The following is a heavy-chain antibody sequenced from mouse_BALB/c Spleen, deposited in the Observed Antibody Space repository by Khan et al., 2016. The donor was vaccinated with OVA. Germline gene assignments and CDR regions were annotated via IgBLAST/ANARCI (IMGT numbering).Heavy chain of an antibody. V-gene: IGHV14-3*02. J-gene: IGHJ4*01. Sequence: QLQQPGAELVKPGASVKLSCTASGFNIKDTYIHCVKQRPEQGLEWSGRSDPASGNTKYDQKFLGKATITADTSSNTAYLQLSSLTSEDSAVYYCARRRGNYEAYDMDYWGQGTSVTVSS. D-gene: IGHD2-1*01. CDR3: ARRRGNYEAYDMDY. CDR1: GFNIKDTY. CDR2: SDPASGNT.